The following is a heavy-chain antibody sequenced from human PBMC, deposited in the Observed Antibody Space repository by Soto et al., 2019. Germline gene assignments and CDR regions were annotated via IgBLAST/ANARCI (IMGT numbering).Heavy chain of an antibody. V-gene: IGHV3-64D*06. Sequence: GGSLRFSCSASGFTFSNYALHWVRQAPGKGLEYVSSIGTNGDSTFYAESMKGRFTISRDNSKNTLYLQMRNLGPEDTAVYYCVKPPAYYIDSYAYYPVWGQGTLVTVSS. J-gene: IGHJ4*02. CDR3: VKPPAYYIDSYAYYPV. D-gene: IGHD3-22*01. CDR1: GFTFSNYA. CDR2: IGTNGDST.